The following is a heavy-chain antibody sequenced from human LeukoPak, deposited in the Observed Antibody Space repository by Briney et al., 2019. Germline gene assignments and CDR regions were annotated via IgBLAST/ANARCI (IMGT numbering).Heavy chain of an antibody. V-gene: IGHV4-30-2*01. CDR3: ARIVGATGYYFDY. D-gene: IGHD1-26*01. J-gene: IGHJ4*02. CDR2: IYHSGSI. Sequence: SQTLSLTCAVSGGSISSGGYSWSWIRQPPGKGLEWIGYIYHSGSIYYNPSLKSRVTISVDRSKNQFSLKLSSVTAADTAVYYCARIVGATGYYFDYWGQGTLVTVSS. CDR1: GGSISSGGYS.